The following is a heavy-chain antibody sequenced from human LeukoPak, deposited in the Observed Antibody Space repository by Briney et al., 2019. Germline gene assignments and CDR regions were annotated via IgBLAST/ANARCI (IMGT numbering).Heavy chain of an antibody. D-gene: IGHD3-3*01. V-gene: IGHV4-39*07. Sequence: SETLSLTCTVPGGSISSSSYYWGWIRQPPGKGLEWIGSIYYSGSTNYNPSLKSRVTMSVDTSKNQFSLKLSSVTAADTAVYYCARDSFDFWSGYNYWGQGTLVTVSS. J-gene: IGHJ4*02. CDR3: ARDSFDFWSGYNY. CDR2: IYYSGST. CDR1: GGSISSSSYY.